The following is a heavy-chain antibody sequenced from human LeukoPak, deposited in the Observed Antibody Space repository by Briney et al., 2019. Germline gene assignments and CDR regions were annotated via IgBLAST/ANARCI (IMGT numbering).Heavy chain of an antibody. V-gene: IGHV4-59*08. CDR2: IYYSGST. CDR3: ARGPILGIVYNWFDP. D-gene: IGHD3-3*01. Sequence: SETLSLTCTVSGGSINSYYWSWIRQPPGKGLEWIGYIYYSGSTDYNPSLKSRVTISVDTSKNQFSLKLSSVTAADTAVYYCARGPILGIVYNWFDPWGQGTLVTVSS. J-gene: IGHJ5*02. CDR1: GGSINSYY.